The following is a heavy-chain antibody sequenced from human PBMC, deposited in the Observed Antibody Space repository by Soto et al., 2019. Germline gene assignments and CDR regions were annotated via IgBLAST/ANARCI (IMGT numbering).Heavy chain of an antibody. CDR2: FDLENGET. CDR1: GYTLTELS. D-gene: IGHD3-10*01. Sequence: GASVKVSCKVSGYTLTELSIHWVRQAPGEGLEWMGGFDLENGETIYAQRFQGRVTMTEESSADTPYMELSSLRSEDTAVYYCAREVRRSNQFDHWGQGTMVTVSS. CDR3: AREVRRSNQFDH. J-gene: IGHJ4*02. V-gene: IGHV1-24*01.